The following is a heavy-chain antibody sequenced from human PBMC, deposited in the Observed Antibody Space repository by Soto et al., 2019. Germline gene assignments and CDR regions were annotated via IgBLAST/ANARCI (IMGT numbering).Heavy chain of an antibody. J-gene: IGHJ4*02. CDR1: GDTFSSYA. V-gene: IGHV1-69*12. CDR2: IIPLFGTP. CDR3: ARGSRRGYTWDFY. D-gene: IGHD5-12*01. Sequence: QVQLVQSGAEVKKPGSSVKVSCKTSGDTFSSYAISWVRQAPGQGLEWMGGIIPLFGTPTYAQTLQGRVTIAADDSTSTAYMELSSLTSEDTATFYCARGSRRGYTWDFYWGPGTLVTVSS.